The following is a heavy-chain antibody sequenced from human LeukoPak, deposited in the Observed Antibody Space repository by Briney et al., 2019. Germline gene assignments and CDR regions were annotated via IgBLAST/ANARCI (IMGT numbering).Heavy chain of an antibody. V-gene: IGHV1-2*02. CDR3: ARDLRSSIAAAGRFNY. CDR2: INPNSGGT. Sequence: ASVKVSCKASGYTFTGYYMHWVRQAPGQGLEWMGWINPNSGGTSYAQKFQGRVTMTRDTSISTAYMEPSRLRSDDTAVYYCARDLRSSIAAAGRFNYWGQGTLVTVSS. J-gene: IGHJ4*02. CDR1: GYTFTGYY. D-gene: IGHD6-13*01.